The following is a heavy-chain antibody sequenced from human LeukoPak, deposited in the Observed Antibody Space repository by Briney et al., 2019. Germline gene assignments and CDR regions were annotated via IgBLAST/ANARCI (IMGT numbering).Heavy chain of an antibody. J-gene: IGHJ4*02. V-gene: IGHV5-51*01. CDR3: ARSADFWSGYVDY. Sequence: GESLKISCKGSGYSFTTYWIGWVRQMPGKGLEWMGIIYPGDSDTRYSPSFQGQVTISADTSISTAYLQWSSLKASDIAIYYCARSADFWSGYVDYWGQGTLVTVSS. CDR2: IYPGDSDT. D-gene: IGHD3-3*01. CDR1: GYSFTTYW.